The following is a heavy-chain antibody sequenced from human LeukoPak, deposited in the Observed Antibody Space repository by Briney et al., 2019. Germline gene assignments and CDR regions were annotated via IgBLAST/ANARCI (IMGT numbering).Heavy chain of an antibody. CDR2: ISAYNGNT. D-gene: IGHD3-22*01. CDR3: ARDYYDSSGYAEYFQH. Sequence: ASVKVSCKASGYTCTNYGISWVRQAPGQGLEWMGWISAYNGNTNYAQKLQGRVTMTTDTSTSTAYMELRSLRSDDTAVYYCARDYYDSSGYAEYFQHWGQGTLVTVSS. J-gene: IGHJ1*01. CDR1: GYTCTNYG. V-gene: IGHV1-18*01.